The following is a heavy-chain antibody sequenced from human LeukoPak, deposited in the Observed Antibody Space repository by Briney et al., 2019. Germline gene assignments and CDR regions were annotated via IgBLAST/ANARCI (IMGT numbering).Heavy chain of an antibody. CDR3: ARHTLAVAGGEADFDY. CDR2: IDPSDSYT. V-gene: IGHV5-10-1*01. D-gene: IGHD6-19*01. J-gene: IGHJ4*02. CDR1: GYSFTSYW. Sequence: GESLRISCKGSGYSFTSYWISWVRQMLGKGLEWMGRIDPSDSYTNYSPSFQGHVTISADKSISTAYLQWSSLKVSDTAMYYCARHTLAVAGGEADFDYWGQGTLVTVSS.